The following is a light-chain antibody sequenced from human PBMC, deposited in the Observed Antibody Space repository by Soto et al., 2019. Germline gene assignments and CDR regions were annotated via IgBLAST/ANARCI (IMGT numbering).Light chain of an antibody. J-gene: IGKJ2*01. V-gene: IGKV1-39*01. CDR1: QSISVH. Sequence: DIQMTQSPSSLSASVGDTVTITCRASQSISVHLNWYQQKPGKVPKLLIYAASNLQSGVPSSFSGSGSETDFALTISSLQPEDFADYYCQQSDTPPYTFGQGTKLQIK. CDR2: AAS. CDR3: QQSDTPPYT.